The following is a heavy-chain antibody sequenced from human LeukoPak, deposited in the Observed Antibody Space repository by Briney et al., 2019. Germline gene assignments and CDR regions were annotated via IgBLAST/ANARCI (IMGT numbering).Heavy chain of an antibody. CDR2: IIPIFGTA. CDR1: RGTFSIYS. V-gene: IGHV1-69*06. Sequence: SENVSCNASRGTFSIYSISWVRHAPGQGLEWMGGIIPIFGTAKYTQKFEGRVTITADKSTSTAYMELSSLRSEDTAVYYCARALVDIVATTYFDYWGQGTLVTVSS. D-gene: IGHD5-12*01. J-gene: IGHJ4*02. CDR3: ARALVDIVATTYFDY.